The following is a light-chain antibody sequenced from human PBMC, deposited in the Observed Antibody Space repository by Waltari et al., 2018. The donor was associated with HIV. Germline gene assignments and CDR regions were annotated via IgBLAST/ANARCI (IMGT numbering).Light chain of an antibody. Sequence: QSALTQPPSVSGSPGQSVTISCTGTSSDVGSYNRVSWSHQPPGTAPKLIIYEFNNRPSGVPDRFSGSKSGNSASLTISGLQAEDEADYYCSSYTSSTVVFGGGTKLTVL. CDR2: EFN. CDR3: SSYTSSTVV. J-gene: IGLJ2*01. CDR1: SSDVGSYNR. V-gene: IGLV2-18*02.